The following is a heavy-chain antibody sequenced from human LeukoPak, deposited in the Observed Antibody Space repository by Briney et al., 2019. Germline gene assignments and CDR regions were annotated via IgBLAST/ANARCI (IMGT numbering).Heavy chain of an antibody. D-gene: IGHD2-2*01. CDR3: TRTQPTGNFIPAAVYGMDV. V-gene: IGHV1-46*01. CDR2: INPSGGST. J-gene: IGHJ6*04. Sequence: ASVKVSSKASGYTFTSYYMHWVRQAPGQGLEWMGIINPSGGSTGYAQKFQGRVTMTRDTSTSTVYMELSSLRSEDTAVYYCTRTQPTGNFIPAAVYGMDVWGKGTTVTVSS. CDR1: GYTFTSYY.